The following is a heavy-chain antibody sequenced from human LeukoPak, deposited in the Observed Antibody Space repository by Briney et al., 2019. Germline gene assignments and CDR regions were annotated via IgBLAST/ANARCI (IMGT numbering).Heavy chain of an antibody. Sequence: ASVKVSCKASGYTFSGYYMHWVRQAPGQGLEWMGWINPNNSDINYAQKFQGRVIMTRDTSISTAYMEQSRLTSDDTAVYYCARQITGYFDSWGQGTLVTVSS. J-gene: IGHJ4*02. CDR1: GYTFSGYY. D-gene: IGHD3-9*01. V-gene: IGHV1-2*02. CDR2: INPNNSDI. CDR3: ARQITGYFDS.